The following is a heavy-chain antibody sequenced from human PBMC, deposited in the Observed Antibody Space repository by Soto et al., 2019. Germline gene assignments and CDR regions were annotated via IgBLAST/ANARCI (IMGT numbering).Heavy chain of an antibody. CDR2: IIPIFGTA. Sequence: SVKVWCKASGGTFISYAISWVRQAPGQGLEWMGGIIPIFGTANYAQKFQGRVTITADESTSTAYMELSSLRSEDTAVYYCARENSSWRIEYFQHWGQGTLVTVSS. J-gene: IGHJ1*01. CDR1: GGTFISYA. D-gene: IGHD6-13*01. V-gene: IGHV1-69*13. CDR3: ARENSSWRIEYFQH.